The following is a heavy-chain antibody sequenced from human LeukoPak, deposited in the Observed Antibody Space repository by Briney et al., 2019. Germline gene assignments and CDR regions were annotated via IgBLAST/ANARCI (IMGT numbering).Heavy chain of an antibody. CDR1: GFTFSSLA. CDR2: IRSNGDTT. Sequence: PGGSLRLSCTASGFTFSSLAMTWVRQAPGKGLEWVSTIRSNGDTTYNADSVKGRFTISRDNSKNTLYLELNSLRVEDTATFYCAKSPPDYWGQGTLVTVSS. J-gene: IGHJ4*02. V-gene: IGHV3-23*01. CDR3: AKSPPDY.